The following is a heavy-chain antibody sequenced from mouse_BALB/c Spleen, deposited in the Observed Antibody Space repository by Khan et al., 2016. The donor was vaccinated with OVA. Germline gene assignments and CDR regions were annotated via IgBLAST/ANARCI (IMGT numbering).Heavy chain of an antibody. V-gene: IGHV9-3-1*01. CDR1: GYTFKDYV. CDR2: MNTYTGEP. Sequence: QIQLVQSGPELKKPGETVKISCKASGYTFKDYVMNWVKQSPGEGLKWMGWMNTYTGEPTYADDFKGRFAFSLETSASTAYLQLSSLKTEDTATYFWIRFRGEYWGQGTTLTVSS. CDR3: IRFRGEY. J-gene: IGHJ2*01.